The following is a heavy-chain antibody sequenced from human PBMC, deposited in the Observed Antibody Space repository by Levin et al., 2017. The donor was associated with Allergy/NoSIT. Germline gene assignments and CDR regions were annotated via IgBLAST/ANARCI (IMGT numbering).Heavy chain of an antibody. V-gene: IGHV3-48*01. CDR2: VDGHGTRI. CDR1: GFSFSAYS. D-gene: IGHD3-10*01. Sequence: SCAVSGFSFSAYSMNWVRQAPGKGLEWLAYVDGHGTRIFYADSAKGRFTISRDNAQNSLYLQMNSLRAEDSGTYYCVRDLEGYRGVIRFDFWGQGTLVTVSS. J-gene: IGHJ4*02. CDR3: VRDLEGYRGVIRFDF.